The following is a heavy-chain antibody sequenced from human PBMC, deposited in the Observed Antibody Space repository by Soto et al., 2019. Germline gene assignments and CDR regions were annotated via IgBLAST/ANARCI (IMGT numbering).Heavy chain of an antibody. CDR2: IFHTGGK. CDR3: ARAVYCTTANCWDDFHYYNIDV. D-gene: IGHD2-2*01. J-gene: IGHJ6*03. Sequence: SETLSLTCFVSGDSINNNYWLILFRHAPVKVLEWSGGIFHTGGKSYMPSLRGRITLSVDTSKNQFSLKLTSVTAADTAVYYCARAVYCTTANCWDDFHYYNIDVWGQGTAVTVSS. CDR1: GDSINNNYW. V-gene: IGHV4-4*02.